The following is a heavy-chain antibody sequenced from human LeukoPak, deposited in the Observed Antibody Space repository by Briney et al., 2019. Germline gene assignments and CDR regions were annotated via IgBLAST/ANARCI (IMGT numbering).Heavy chain of an antibody. CDR1: GGYISNYY. J-gene: IGHJ6*03. CDR3: ARDLKVMAVADGWANNHYYMDV. Sequence: PSETLSLTCTVSGGYISNYYWSWIRRPAGKGLERIGHIFSGGNTNYNPSLKGRVTMSEDTSKNQIFLNLTSVTAADTAVYYCARDLKVMAVADGWANNHYYMDVWGKGTTVAVSS. V-gene: IGHV4-4*07. CDR2: IFSGGNT. D-gene: IGHD6-19*01.